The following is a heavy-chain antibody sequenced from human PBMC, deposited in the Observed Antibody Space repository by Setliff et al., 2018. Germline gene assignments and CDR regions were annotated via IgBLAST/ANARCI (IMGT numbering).Heavy chain of an antibody. V-gene: IGHV4-39*07. J-gene: IGHJ3*02. D-gene: IGHD3-22*01. CDR2: IYYSGST. Sequence: SETLSLTCTVSGGSISSSSYYWGWIRQPPGKGLEWIGRIYYSGSTNYNPSLKSRVTISLDTSKNQFSLKLSSVTAADTAVYYCARGKIRITMIVVPTGGAFDIWGQGTMVTVSS. CDR3: ARGKIRITMIVVPTGGAFDI. CDR1: GGSISSSSYY.